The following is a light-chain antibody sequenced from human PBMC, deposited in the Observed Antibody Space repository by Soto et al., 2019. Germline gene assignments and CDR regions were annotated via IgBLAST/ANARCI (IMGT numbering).Light chain of an antibody. CDR3: EQYNNWPHA. J-gene: IGKJ4*01. CDR2: GAS. CDR1: QSVSSN. Sequence: EIVMTQSPATLSVSPGERATLSCRASQSVSSNLAWYQQKPGQAPRLLIYGASTRATAIPARFSGSGSGTEFTLTISSLQSEDFAVYYCEQYNNWPHAFGGGTNVDIK. V-gene: IGKV3-15*01.